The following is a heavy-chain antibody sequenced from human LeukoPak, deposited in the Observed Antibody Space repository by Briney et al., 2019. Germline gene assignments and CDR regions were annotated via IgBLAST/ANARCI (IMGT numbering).Heavy chain of an antibody. J-gene: IGHJ4*02. CDR3: ARGGGRNTTMVWAFDY. CDR2: ISTNGGST. Sequence: GSLLLSCAASGFTFSSYAMHWVRPAPGKGLEYVSGISTNGGSTYYADSVKGRFTISKNNSKNTRFLQMGSLRAEDMAVYYCARGGGRNTTMVWAFDYWGQGTLVTVSS. V-gene: IGHV3-64*02. CDR1: GFTFSSYA. D-gene: IGHD5-18*01.